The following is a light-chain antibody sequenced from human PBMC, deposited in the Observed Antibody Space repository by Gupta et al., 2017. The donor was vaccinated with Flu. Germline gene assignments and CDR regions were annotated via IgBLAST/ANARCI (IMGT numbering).Light chain of an antibody. CDR3: SSYTSSSTLYV. V-gene: IGLV2-14*01. J-gene: IGLJ1*01. Sequence: ITISWTGTSSDVGGYNNVSWYQQHPGKAPQLMIYEVSNRPSGVSNRFSGSKSDNTASLTISGLQAEDEADYYCSSYTSSSTLYVFGTGTKVTVL. CDR2: EVS. CDR1: SSDVGGYNN.